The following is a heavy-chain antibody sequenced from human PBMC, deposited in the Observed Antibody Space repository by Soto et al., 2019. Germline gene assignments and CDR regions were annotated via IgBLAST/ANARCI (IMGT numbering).Heavy chain of an antibody. Sequence: SETLSHSWVVSDASISGADSYWFWIRKPPGKGLEWIGYIAYSGDTYYNPSLRRRVTISADRSENKFSLTLKSVTAADTAVYFCARDFERSAIGPWGQGTSVTVSS. J-gene: IGHJ5*02. CDR1: DASISGADSY. CDR3: ARDFERSAIGP. V-gene: IGHV4-31*11. D-gene: IGHD3-9*01. CDR2: IAYSGDT.